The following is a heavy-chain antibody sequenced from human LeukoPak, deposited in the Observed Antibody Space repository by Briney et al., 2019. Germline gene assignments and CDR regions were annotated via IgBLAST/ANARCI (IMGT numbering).Heavy chain of an antibody. Sequence: GGSLRLSCAASGFTFSSCALSWVRQAPGKGLEGVSAISGSGGSTYYADSVKGRFTISRDNSKNTLYLQMNSLRAEDTAVYYCAKDGGHLAYYDSSGYPQYFDYWGQGTLVTVSS. CDR2: ISGSGGST. CDR1: GFTFSSCA. V-gene: IGHV3-23*01. J-gene: IGHJ4*02. CDR3: AKDGGHLAYYDSSGYPQYFDY. D-gene: IGHD3-22*01.